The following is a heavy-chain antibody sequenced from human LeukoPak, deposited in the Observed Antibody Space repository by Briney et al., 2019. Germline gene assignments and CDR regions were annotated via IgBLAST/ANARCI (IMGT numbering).Heavy chain of an antibody. V-gene: IGHV3-23*01. Sequence: GGSLRLSCAASGFTFSDYALSWVRQAPGKGLEWVSGITGSGRSTYYADSVKGRFTISRDNSKNTLYLQMNNLRAEHTAVYYCAKAARSSVAGLFFDLWGRGTLVTVSS. CDR1: GFTFSDYA. J-gene: IGHJ2*01. CDR3: AKAARSSVAGLFFDL. D-gene: IGHD6-19*01. CDR2: ITGSGRST.